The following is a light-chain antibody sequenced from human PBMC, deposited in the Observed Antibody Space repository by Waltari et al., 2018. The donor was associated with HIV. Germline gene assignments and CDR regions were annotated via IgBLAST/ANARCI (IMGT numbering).Light chain of an antibody. J-gene: IGLJ3*02. Sequence: SYVLTQPPSVSVAPGKPARITCGGNHIGIKSVPWYQQKPGQAPVLVIYDDSDRPSGIPERFSGSNSGNTATLTIGRVEAGDEADYYCQVWDRSSDLNWVFGGGTKLTVL. CDR1: HIGIKS. V-gene: IGLV3-21*04. CDR2: DDS. CDR3: QVWDRSSDLNWV.